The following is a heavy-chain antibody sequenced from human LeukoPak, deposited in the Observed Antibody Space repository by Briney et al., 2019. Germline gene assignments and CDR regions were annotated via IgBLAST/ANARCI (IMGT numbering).Heavy chain of an antibody. J-gene: IGHJ4*02. CDR2: IYHSGST. V-gene: IGHV4-30-2*01. CDR1: GGSISSGGYS. CDR3: ARQCPTLTYYDFWSGYYFPYYFDY. Sequence: PSETLSLTCAVSGGSISSGGYSWSWIRQPPGTGLEWIGYIYHSGSTYYNPSLKSRVTISVDRSKTQFSLKLSSVTAADTAVYYCARQCPTLTYYDFWSGYYFPYYFDYWGQGTLVTVSS. D-gene: IGHD3-3*01.